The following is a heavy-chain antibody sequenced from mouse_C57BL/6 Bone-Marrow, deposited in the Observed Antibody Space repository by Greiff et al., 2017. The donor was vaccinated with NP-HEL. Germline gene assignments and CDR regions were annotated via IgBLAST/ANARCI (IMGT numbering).Heavy chain of an antibody. CDR3: ARSLYDYDAPPFAY. D-gene: IGHD2-4*01. Sequence: QVHVKQPGAELVKPGASVKMSCKASGYTFTSYWITWVKQRPGQGLEWIGDIYPGSGSTNYNEKFKSKATLTVDTSSSTAYMQLSSLTSEDSAVYYCARSLYDYDAPPFAYWGQGTLVTVSA. CDR1: GYTFTSYW. CDR2: IYPGSGST. V-gene: IGHV1-55*01. J-gene: IGHJ3*01.